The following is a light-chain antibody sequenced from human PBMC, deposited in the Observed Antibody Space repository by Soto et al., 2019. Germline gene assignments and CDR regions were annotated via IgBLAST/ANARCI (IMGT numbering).Light chain of an antibody. J-gene: IGLJ2*01. CDR1: SSDVGSCDC. CDR3: SSYAGSNNFLV. V-gene: IGLV2-14*01. CDR2: EVS. Sequence: QSALTQPASVSGSPGQSITISCTGTSSDVGSCDCVSWYQQHPGKAPKLMIYEVSNRPSGLSNRFSGSKSGNTASLTISGLQAEDEADYYCSSYAGSNNFLVFGGGTKLTVL.